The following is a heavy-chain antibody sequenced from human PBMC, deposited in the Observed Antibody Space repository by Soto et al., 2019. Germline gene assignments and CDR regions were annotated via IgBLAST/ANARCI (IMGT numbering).Heavy chain of an antibody. D-gene: IGHD3-3*01. Sequence: PGGSLRLSCAASGFTFSSYGMHWVRQAPGKGLEGVAVIWYDGSNKYYADSVKGRFTISRDNSKNTLYLQMNSLRAEDTAVYYCARDSGYYDFWSGSDYYYYGMDVWGQGTTVTV. CDR1: GFTFSSYG. CDR3: ARDSGYYDFWSGSDYYYYGMDV. CDR2: IWYDGSNK. J-gene: IGHJ6*02. V-gene: IGHV3-33*01.